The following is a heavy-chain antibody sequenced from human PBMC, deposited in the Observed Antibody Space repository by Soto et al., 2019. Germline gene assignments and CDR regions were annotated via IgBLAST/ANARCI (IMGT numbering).Heavy chain of an antibody. CDR2: IWYDGSNK. V-gene: IGHV3-33*01. J-gene: IGHJ6*02. CDR3: ARDGQGLAPYALDV. D-gene: IGHD6-19*01. Sequence: QVQLVESGGGVAQPGRSRRLSCTVSGFTFSGHAMHWVRQAPGKGLEWVTQIWYDGSNKYYAESVKGRFTISRDNSKNTLSLQMNSLRVEDTAVYYCARDGQGLAPYALDVWGQGTSVTVSS. CDR1: GFTFSGHA.